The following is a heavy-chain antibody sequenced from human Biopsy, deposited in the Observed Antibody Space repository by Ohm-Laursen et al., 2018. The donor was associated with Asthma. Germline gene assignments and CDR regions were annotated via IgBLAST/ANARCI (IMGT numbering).Heavy chain of an antibody. J-gene: IGHJ4*02. V-gene: IGHV4-39*01. CDR2: ISYTGSA. CDR1: GGSMSSSSYY. D-gene: IGHD7-27*01. CDR3: ARHWDWGSFFDY. Sequence: GTLSLTWTVSGGSMSSSSYYWGWIRQPPGKGLEWMGSISYTGSAYHNPSLKSRVTISVDTSKNPFSLKLSFVTAADTAVYYCARHWDWGSFFDYWGQGTPVTVSS.